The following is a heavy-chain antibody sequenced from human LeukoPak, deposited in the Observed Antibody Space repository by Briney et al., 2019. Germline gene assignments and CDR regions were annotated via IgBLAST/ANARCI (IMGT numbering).Heavy chain of an antibody. J-gene: IGHJ5*02. Sequence: SETLSLTCTVSGGSISSGSYYWVWIRQPPEKGLEWIGKIFHSGYTYYNPSLKSRVTISIDTSNNQFSLKLTSVTAADTAVYYCARQGGGPGSYHWFDPWGQGTLVTVSS. CDR2: IFHSGYT. D-gene: IGHD3-10*01. CDR1: GGSISSGSYY. CDR3: ARQGGGPGSYHWFDP. V-gene: IGHV4-39*01.